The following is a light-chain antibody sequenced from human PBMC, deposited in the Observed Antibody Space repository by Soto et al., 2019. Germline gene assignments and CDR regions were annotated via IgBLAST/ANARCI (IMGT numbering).Light chain of an antibody. J-gene: IGLJ3*02. Sequence: QSALTQPASVSGSPGQSITISCTGTISDIGSYNLVSWYQQHPGKAPKLMIYEGSKRPSGVSNRFSGSKSGYTASLTISGLQAEDEADYYCTSYATSSTSFGGGTKLTVL. CDR2: EGS. CDR1: ISDIGSYNL. CDR3: TSYATSSTS. V-gene: IGLV2-14*02.